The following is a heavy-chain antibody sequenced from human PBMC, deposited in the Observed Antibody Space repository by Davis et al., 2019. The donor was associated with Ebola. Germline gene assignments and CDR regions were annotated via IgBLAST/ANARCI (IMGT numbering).Heavy chain of an antibody. V-gene: IGHV4-39*01. CDR1: NGSITRSDYY. CDR2: TAYSGNP. CDR3: VSIFEGENGLYSDYLFDF. D-gene: IGHD3-16*01. Sequence: MPGGSLRPSCTASNGSITRSDYYWGWIRQSPGKGLEWIARTAYSGNPYYNPSLEGRVTISAHTSKNQFSLKLTSVTAADTAVFYCVSIFEGENGLYSDYLFDFWGPGTLVTVSS. J-gene: IGHJ4*02.